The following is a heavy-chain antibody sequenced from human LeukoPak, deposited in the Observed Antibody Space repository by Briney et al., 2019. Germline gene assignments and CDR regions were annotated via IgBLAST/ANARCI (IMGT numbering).Heavy chain of an antibody. CDR3: ATDIGNSEGDFDL. J-gene: IGHJ2*01. D-gene: IGHD4-23*01. CDR2: INPHSGVT. CDR1: GYTFTDYY. Sequence: ASVKVSCKASGYTFTDYYMHWVRQAPGLGLEWMGWINPHSGVTNYAQNFQGRVTVTRDTSISTAYMELSSLRSDDTAVYYCATDIGNSEGDFDLWGRGTLVTVSS. V-gene: IGHV1-2*02.